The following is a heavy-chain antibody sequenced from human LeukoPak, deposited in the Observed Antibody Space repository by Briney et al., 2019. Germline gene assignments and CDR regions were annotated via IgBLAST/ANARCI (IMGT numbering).Heavy chain of an antibody. CDR2: IYHSGST. D-gene: IGHD5-24*01. V-gene: IGHV4-38-2*02. J-gene: IGHJ4*02. CDR3: ARDRGRDGYFDY. Sequence: SETLSLTCTVSGYSISSGYYWGWIRQPPGKGLEWIGSIYHSGSTYYNPSLKSRVTISVDTSKNQFSLKLSSVTAADTAVYYCARDRGRDGYFDYWGQGTLVTVSS. CDR1: GYSISSGYY.